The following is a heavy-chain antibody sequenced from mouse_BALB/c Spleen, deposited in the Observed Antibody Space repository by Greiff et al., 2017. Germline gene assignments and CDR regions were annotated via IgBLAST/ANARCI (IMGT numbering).Heavy chain of an antibody. CDR1: GYSITSDYA. J-gene: IGHJ2*01. D-gene: IGHD2-1*01. V-gene: IGHV3-2*02. Sequence: EVQLQQSGPGLVKPSQSLSLTCTVTGYSITSDYAWNWSRQFPGNKLEWMGYISYSGSTSYNPSLKSRISITRDTSKNQFFLQLNSVTTEDTATYYCARYSSYGNYFYFDYWGQGTTLTVSS. CDR2: ISYSGST. CDR3: ARYSSYGNYFYFDY.